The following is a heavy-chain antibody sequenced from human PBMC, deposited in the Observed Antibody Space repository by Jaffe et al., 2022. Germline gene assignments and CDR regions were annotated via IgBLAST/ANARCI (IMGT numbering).Heavy chain of an antibody. J-gene: IGHJ3*02. CDR2: ISGNSITI. D-gene: IGHD4-17*01. V-gene: IGHV3-48*01. CDR3: ARDYGDSFRLAFDM. CDR1: DFYFSKYS. Sequence: EAQLVESGGGLVQRGGSLTLSCVASDFYFSKYSMNWVRQAPGKGLEWVSYISGNSITINYADSVKGRFTISRDNAKNSLSLQMHSLRAEDTAVYYCARDYGDSFRLAFDMWGQGTMVTVSS.